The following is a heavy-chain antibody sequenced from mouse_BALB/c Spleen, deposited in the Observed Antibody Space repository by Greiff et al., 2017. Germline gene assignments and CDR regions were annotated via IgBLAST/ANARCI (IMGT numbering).Heavy chain of an antibody. CDR1: GFTFSSFG. V-gene: IGHV5-17*02. CDR3: ARYYYGSSYGYFDV. J-gene: IGHJ1*01. Sequence: EVKLMESGGGLVQPGGSRKLSCAASGFTFSSFGMHWVRQAPEKGLEWVAYISSGSSTIYYADTVKGRFTISRDNPKNTLFLQMTSLRSEDTAMYYCARYYYGSSYGYFDVWGAGTTVTVSS. CDR2: ISSGSSTI. D-gene: IGHD1-1*01.